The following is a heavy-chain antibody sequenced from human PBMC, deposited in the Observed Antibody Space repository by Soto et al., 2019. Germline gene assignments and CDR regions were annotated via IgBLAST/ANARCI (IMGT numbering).Heavy chain of an antibody. CDR3: ARAVKLRPSDY. CDR1: GGSFSGYY. Sequence: QVQLQQWGAGLLKPSEPLSLTCAVSGGSFSGYYWSWIRQPPGKGLEWIGEINHSGSTNYNPSLKSRVTISVDTSKNQFSLKLSSVTAADTAVYCCARAVKLRPSDYWGQGTLVTVSS. V-gene: IGHV4-34*01. CDR2: INHSGST. D-gene: IGHD2-15*01. J-gene: IGHJ4*02.